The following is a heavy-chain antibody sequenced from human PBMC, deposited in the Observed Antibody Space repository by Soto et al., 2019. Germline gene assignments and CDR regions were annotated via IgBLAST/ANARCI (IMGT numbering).Heavy chain of an antibody. V-gene: IGHV1-8*01. CDR3: ARGVSAEVDY. CDR2: MQPSTGRT. J-gene: IGHJ4*02. CDR1: GYSFTSLD. Sequence: ASMKVSCKSSGYSFTSLDINWVRQPGKQGLGWMGWMQPSTGRTGYAQEYDGIVTNTRDATRNTSYKELTTLASDETAFFCWARGVSAEVDYWGQGTLVTVSS. D-gene: IGHD6-19*01.